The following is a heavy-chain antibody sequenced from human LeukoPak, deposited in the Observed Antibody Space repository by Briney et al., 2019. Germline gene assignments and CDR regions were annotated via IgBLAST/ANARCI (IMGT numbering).Heavy chain of an antibody. Sequence: GGSLRLSCAASGFTFSSYWMHWVRHAPGTGLVWVSRINNDGSSTTYADSVKGRFSISRDNAKNTLYLQMNSLRAEDTAVYYCARGLGFDYWGQGTLVTVSS. CDR1: GFTFSSYW. D-gene: IGHD7-27*01. CDR2: INNDGSST. CDR3: ARGLGFDY. V-gene: IGHV3-74*01. J-gene: IGHJ4*02.